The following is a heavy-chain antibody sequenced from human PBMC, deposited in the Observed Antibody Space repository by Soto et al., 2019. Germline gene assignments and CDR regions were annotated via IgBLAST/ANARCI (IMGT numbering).Heavy chain of an antibody. CDR2: ISYDGSNK. CDR3: SKDIPADY. J-gene: IGHJ4*02. V-gene: IGHV3-30*18. CDR1: GFTFSDYG. Sequence: QVQLVESGGGVVQPGSSLRLSCAASGFTFSDYGMHWVPQAPGKGLEWVAVISYDGSNKYYADSVKGRFTIFRDNSKKTLFLQMDSLTAEDTAVYYCSKDIPADYWGQGTLVPVSP.